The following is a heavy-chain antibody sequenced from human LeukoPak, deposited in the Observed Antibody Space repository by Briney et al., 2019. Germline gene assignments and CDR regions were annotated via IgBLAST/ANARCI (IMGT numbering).Heavy chain of an antibody. CDR2: IYYSGST. CDR3: ARVWPEFDYGDSRGYFDY. V-gene: IGHV4-30-4*01. CDR1: GGSISSGDYY. J-gene: IGHJ4*02. D-gene: IGHD4-17*01. Sequence: PSQTLSLTCTVSGGSISSGDYYWSWIRQTPGKGLEWIGYIYYSGSTHYNPSLKSRVTISVDTSKNQFSLKLSSVTAADTAVYYRARVWPEFDYGDSRGYFDYWGQGTLVTVSS.